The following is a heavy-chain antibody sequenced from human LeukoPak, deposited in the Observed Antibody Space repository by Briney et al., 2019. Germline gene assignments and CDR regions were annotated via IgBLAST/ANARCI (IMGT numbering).Heavy chain of an antibody. J-gene: IGHJ4*02. V-gene: IGHV1-18*01. CDR1: GYIFSNYG. Sequence: ASVKVSCKASGYIFSNYGITRVRQAPGQGLEWMGWISGYNGNTKYAQKLQGRVTMTTDTSTSTAYMELRSLRPDDTAVYYCARVAPHRRLSSGWYYFDYWGQGTLVTVSS. D-gene: IGHD6-19*01. CDR2: ISGYNGNT. CDR3: ARVAPHRRLSSGWYYFDY.